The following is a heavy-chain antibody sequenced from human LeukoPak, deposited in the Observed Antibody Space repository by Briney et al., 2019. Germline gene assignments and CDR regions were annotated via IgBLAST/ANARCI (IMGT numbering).Heavy chain of an antibody. V-gene: IGHV3-21*01. CDR3: ARVGIRFLEQYYFDY. D-gene: IGHD3-3*01. CDR1: GFTFSNYG. Sequence: GGSLRLSCAASGFTFSNYGMHWVRQAPGKGLEWLSYISTSSSYIYYADSVKGRFTVSRDNAMNSLFLQMNSLIAEDTAVYYCARVGIRFLEQYYFDYWGQGTLVTASS. CDR2: ISTSSSYI. J-gene: IGHJ4*02.